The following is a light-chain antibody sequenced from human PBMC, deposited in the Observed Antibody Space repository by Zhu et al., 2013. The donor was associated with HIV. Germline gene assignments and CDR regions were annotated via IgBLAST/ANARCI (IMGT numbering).Light chain of an antibody. CDR2: DAS. CDR3: QQYGNSPRT. J-gene: IGKJ1*01. V-gene: IGKV3-11*01. Sequence: EIVLMQSPGTLSLSPGERATLSCRASQAIGTYLAWYQQKPGQAPRLLIYDASNRATGIPARFSGSGSGTDFTLTISSLESEDFAVYYCQQYGNSPRTFGQGPRWKSN. CDR1: QAIGTY.